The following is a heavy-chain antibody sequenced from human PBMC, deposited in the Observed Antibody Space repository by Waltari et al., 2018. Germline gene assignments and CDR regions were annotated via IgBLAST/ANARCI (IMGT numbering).Heavy chain of an antibody. CDR2: IYYSVRT. J-gene: IGHJ3*02. V-gene: IGHV4-30-4*01. D-gene: IGHD3-16*02. CDR3: ARTMITFGGVIALDAFDI. Sequence: GLEWIGYIYYSVRTYYNPSLKSRVTISVDTSKNQFSLKLSSVTAADTAVYYCARTMITFGGVIALDAFDIWGQGTMVTVSS.